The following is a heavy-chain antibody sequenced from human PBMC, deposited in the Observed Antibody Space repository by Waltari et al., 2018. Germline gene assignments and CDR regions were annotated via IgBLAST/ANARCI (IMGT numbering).Heavy chain of an antibody. J-gene: IGHJ4*02. Sequence: DVQLVEAGGGLVQPGRSLRLSCAASGFNFADYAMHWVRQAPGKGLEWVSSIGWNSGSTGYADSVKGRFTISRDNADNSLFLQMNSLRTEDTALYYCAKGSAFSISSDFDYWGQGSLVTVSS. D-gene: IGHD3-3*02. CDR1: GFNFADYA. CDR3: AKGSAFSISSDFDY. V-gene: IGHV3-9*01. CDR2: IGWNSGST.